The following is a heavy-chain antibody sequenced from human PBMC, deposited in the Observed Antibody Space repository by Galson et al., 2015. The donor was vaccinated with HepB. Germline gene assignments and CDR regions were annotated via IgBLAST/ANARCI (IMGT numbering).Heavy chain of an antibody. CDR2: ISAYNGNT. J-gene: IGHJ6*03. CDR1: GYTFTSYG. V-gene: IGHV1-18*01. CDR3: ATTVVVPAAISYYYYYYMDV. Sequence: SVKVSCKASGYTFTSYGISWVRQAPGQGLEWMGWISAYNGNTNYAQKLQGRVTMTTDTSTSTAYMELRSLRSDDTAVYYCATTVVVPAAISYYYYYYMDVLGKGTTVTVSS. D-gene: IGHD2-2*01.